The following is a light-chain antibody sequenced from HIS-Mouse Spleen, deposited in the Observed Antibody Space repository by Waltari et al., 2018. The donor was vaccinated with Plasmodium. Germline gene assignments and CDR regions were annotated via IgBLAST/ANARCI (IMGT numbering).Light chain of an antibody. CDR2: KAS. J-gene: IGKJ2*01. CDR1: QSISSW. V-gene: IGKV1-5*03. CDR3: QQYNSYYT. Sequence: DIQMTQSPSTLSASVGDRVPITCRASQSISSWLAWYQQKPGKAPKLLIYKASSLESGVPSRFSGSGSGTEFTLTISSLQPDDFATYYYQQYNSYYTFGQGTKLEIK.